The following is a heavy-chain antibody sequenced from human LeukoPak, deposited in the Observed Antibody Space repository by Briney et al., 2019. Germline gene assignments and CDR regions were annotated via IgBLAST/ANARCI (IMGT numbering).Heavy chain of an antibody. V-gene: IGHV1-18*01. CDR3: ARAITYDFWSGYYPYNWFDP. CDR1: GYTFTSYG. Sequence: ASVKVSCKASGYTFTSYGISWVRQAPGQGLEWMGWISAYNGNTNYAQKLQGRVTMTTDTSTSTAYMELRSLRSDDTAVYYCARAITYDFWSGYYPYNWFDPWGQGTLVTVSS. J-gene: IGHJ5*02. CDR2: ISAYNGNT. D-gene: IGHD3-3*01.